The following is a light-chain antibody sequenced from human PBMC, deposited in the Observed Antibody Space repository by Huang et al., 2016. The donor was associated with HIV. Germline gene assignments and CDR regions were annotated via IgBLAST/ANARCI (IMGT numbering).Light chain of an antibody. Sequence: EIVMTQSPATLSVSPGERATLSCRASQSVGSNFAWYQQKPGQAPRLLIYGASTRATGIPARFIGSGSGTEFTLIISSLQSEDFAVYYCQQYNNWPGTFGQGTKVEIK. CDR3: QQYNNWPGT. J-gene: IGKJ1*01. V-gene: IGKV3-15*01. CDR2: GAS. CDR1: QSVGSN.